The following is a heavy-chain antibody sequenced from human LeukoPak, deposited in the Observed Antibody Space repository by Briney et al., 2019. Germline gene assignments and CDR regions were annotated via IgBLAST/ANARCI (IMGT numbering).Heavy chain of an antibody. CDR3: ARGEGGELLSFFDY. Sequence: PSETLSLTCTVSGGSISSYYWSWIRQPPGKGLEWIGYIYYSGSTNYNPSLKSRVTISVDTSKNQFSLKLSSVTAADTAVYYCARGEGGELLSFFDYWGQGTLVTVSS. J-gene: IGHJ4*02. CDR2: IYYSGST. V-gene: IGHV4-59*01. D-gene: IGHD1-26*01. CDR1: GGSISSYY.